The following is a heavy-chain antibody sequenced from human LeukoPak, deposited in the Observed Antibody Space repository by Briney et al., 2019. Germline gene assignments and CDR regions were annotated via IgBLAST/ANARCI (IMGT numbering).Heavy chain of an antibody. V-gene: IGHV4-30-4*01. CDR2: IYYSGST. D-gene: IGHD3-9*01. CDR3: ARVILTGSIYYYYGMDV. Sequence: SETLSLTCTVSGGSISSGDYYWSWIRQPPGKGLEWIGYIYYSGSTYYNPSLKSRVTISVDTSKNQFSLKLSSVTAADTAVYYCARVILTGSIYYYYGMDVWGQGTTVTVSS. J-gene: IGHJ6*02. CDR1: GGSISSGDYY.